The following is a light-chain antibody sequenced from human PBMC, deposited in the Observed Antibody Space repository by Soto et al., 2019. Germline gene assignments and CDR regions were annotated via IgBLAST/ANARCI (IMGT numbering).Light chain of an antibody. CDR1: QSLLYKTGRNY. V-gene: IGKV2-28*01. CDR2: LGS. CDR3: KQALQTPLT. J-gene: IGKJ4*01. Sequence: DIEMTQSPLSLAVTPGEPASISCRSSQSLLYKTGRNYLAWYLKKPGQSPQLLIYLGSNRASGVPDRFSGSGSGTYFTLKISRVEAEDVGIYYCKQALQTPLTFGGGTKVEIK.